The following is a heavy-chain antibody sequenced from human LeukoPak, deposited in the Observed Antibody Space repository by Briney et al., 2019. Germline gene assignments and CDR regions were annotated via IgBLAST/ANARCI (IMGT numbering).Heavy chain of an antibody. CDR1: GYTFTSYG. CDR3: ASTPTVARAWFDP. V-gene: IGHV1-18*01. J-gene: IGHJ5*02. Sequence: GASVKVSCKGSGYTFTSYGISWVRQAPGQGLEWMGWISAYNGNTNYAQKLQGRVTMTTDTSTSTAYMELRSLRSDDTAVYYCASTPTVARAWFDPWGQGTLVTVSS. CDR2: ISAYNGNT. D-gene: IGHD4-23*01.